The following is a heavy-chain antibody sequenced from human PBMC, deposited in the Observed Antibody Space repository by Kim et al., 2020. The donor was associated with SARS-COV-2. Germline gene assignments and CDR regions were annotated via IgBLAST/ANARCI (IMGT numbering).Heavy chain of an antibody. Sequence: GGSLRLSCAASGFTVSSNYMSWVRQAPGKGLEWVSVIYSGGSTYYADSVKGRFTISRDNSKNTLYLQMNSLRAEDTAVYYCARTPYYYDSSGYYGGGYYYYGMDVWGQGTTVTVSS. J-gene: IGHJ6*02. CDR3: ARTPYYYDSSGYYGGGYYYYGMDV. V-gene: IGHV3-53*01. D-gene: IGHD3-22*01. CDR1: GFTVSSNY. CDR2: IYSGGST.